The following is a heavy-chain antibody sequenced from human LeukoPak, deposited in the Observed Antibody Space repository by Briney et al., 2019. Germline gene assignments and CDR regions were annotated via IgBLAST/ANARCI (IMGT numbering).Heavy chain of an antibody. J-gene: IGHJ3*02. CDR2: ISAYNGNT. CDR1: GYTFTSYG. D-gene: IGHD3-22*01. V-gene: IGHV1-18*01. CDR3: ARTNYYDSSGYHFDAFDI. Sequence: ASVKVSCKASGYTFTSYGISWVRQAPGQGLEWMGWISAYNGNTNYAQKLQGRVTMTTDTSTSTAYMELRSLRSDDTAVYYCARTNYYDSSGYHFDAFDIWGQGTMVTVSS.